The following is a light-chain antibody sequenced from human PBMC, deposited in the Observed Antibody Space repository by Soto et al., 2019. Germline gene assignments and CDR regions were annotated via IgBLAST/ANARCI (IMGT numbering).Light chain of an antibody. CDR3: SSYTSSSTLYV. Sequence: QSVLTQPPSVSGAPGQRVTLSCTGNTSNLGAGYDVHWYQQLPGAAPKLVIFGNRNRPSGVPERFSGSKSGTSASLTISGLQAEDEADYYCSSYTSSSTLYVFGTGTKLTVL. J-gene: IGLJ1*01. CDR2: GNR. V-gene: IGLV1-40*01. CDR1: TSNLGAGYD.